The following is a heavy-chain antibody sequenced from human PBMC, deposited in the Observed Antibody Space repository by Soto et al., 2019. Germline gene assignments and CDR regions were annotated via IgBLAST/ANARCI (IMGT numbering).Heavy chain of an antibody. V-gene: IGHV4-59*08. CDR1: GGSFSSYY. J-gene: IGHJ6*03. D-gene: IGHD2-2*01. CDR2: IYYSGST. Sequence: QVQLQESGPGLVRPSETLSLTCTVSGGSFSSYYWTWIRQSPGKGLEWIGYIYYSGSTDYNPSLRGRLAISIDTSKNQFSLRLHSMTAADTAVYYCAGRDCSGTNCYYLDYYYMDVWGKGTTVTVSS. CDR3: AGRDCSGTNCYYLDYYYMDV.